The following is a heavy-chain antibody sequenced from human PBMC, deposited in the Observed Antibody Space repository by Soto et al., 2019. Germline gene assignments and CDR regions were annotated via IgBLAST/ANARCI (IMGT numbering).Heavy chain of an antibody. Sequence: PGGSLRLSCAASGFTFSMYAMNWVRQAPGKGLEWVSAISGSGGSTYYADSVKGRFTLSRDNPKNTLYLQMSSLRAEDTALYYCAKQRAGYGSGSDTFYFDFWGQGTLVTVSS. V-gene: IGHV3-23*01. D-gene: IGHD3-10*01. CDR2: ISGSGGST. CDR1: GFTFSMYA. J-gene: IGHJ4*02. CDR3: AKQRAGYGSGSDTFYFDF.